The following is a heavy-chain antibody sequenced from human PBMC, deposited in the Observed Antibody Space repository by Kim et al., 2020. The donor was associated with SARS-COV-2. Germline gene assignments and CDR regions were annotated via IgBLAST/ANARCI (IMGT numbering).Heavy chain of an antibody. CDR3: ARVSIAAALHAFDI. V-gene: IGHV3-11*05. D-gene: IGHD6-13*01. Sequence: ADSVKRRFTISKNNTKNSLYLQINNLRAEDTAVYYCARVSIAAALHAFDIWGQGTMVTVSS. J-gene: IGHJ3*02.